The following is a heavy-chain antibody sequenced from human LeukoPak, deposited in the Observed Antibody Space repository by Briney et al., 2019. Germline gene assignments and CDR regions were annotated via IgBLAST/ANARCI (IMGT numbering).Heavy chain of an antibody. V-gene: IGHV4-38-2*02. D-gene: IGHD1-14*01. CDR3: ARGAYGNRSFDY. CDR2: IYHSGST. J-gene: IGHJ4*02. CDR1: GYSISSGYY. Sequence: PSETLSLTCTVSGYSISSGYYWGWIRQPPGKGLEWIGSIYHSGSTYYNPSLKSRVTISVDTSKNQSSLKLSSVTAADTAVYYCARGAYGNRSFDYWGQGTLVTVSS.